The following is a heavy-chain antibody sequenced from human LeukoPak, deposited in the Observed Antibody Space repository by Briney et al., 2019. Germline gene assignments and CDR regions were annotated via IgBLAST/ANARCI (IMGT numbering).Heavy chain of an antibody. J-gene: IGHJ4*02. Sequence: GSLRLSCTPSGFTFRSYDMSWVRQAPGKGLEWVSSISGSGGSTYYADSVKGRLTISRDNSENKLYLQMNRLGDDDTAVYYCAKSRDAYNPETLDYWGQGNLVSVSS. D-gene: IGHD5-24*01. CDR1: GFTFRSYD. V-gene: IGHV3-23*01. CDR2: ISGSGGST. CDR3: AKSRDAYNPETLDY.